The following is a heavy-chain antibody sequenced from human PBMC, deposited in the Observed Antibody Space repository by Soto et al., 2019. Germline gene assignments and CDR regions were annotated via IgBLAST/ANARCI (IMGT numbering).Heavy chain of an antibody. CDR1: GSTFTSYA. Sequence: ASVKVSCQASGSTFTSYAMHWVRQAPGQRLEWMGWINAGNGNTKYSQKFQGRVTITRDTSASTAYMELSSLRSEDTAVYYCARESYSSGWSVWGQGTMVTVSS. CDR2: INAGNGNT. J-gene: IGHJ3*01. CDR3: ARESYSSGWSV. D-gene: IGHD6-19*01. V-gene: IGHV1-3*01.